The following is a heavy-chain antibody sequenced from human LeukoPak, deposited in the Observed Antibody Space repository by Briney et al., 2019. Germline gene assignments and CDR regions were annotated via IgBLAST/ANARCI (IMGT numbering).Heavy chain of an antibody. D-gene: IGHD3-22*01. CDR1: GYAFTSYG. CDR3: ARRGYYDSSGYPDY. CDR2: ISAYNGNT. V-gene: IGHV1-18*01. J-gene: IGHJ4*02. Sequence: ASVKVSCKASGYAFTSYGISWVRQAPGQGLEWMGWISAYNGNTNYAQKLQGRVTMTTDTSTSTAYMELRSLRSDDTAVYYCARRGYYDSSGYPDYWGQGTLVTVSS.